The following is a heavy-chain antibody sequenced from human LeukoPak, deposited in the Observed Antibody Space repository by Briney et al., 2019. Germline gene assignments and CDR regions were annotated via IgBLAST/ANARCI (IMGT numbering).Heavy chain of an antibody. CDR1: GFSFDDDA. Sequence: GGSLRLSCVGSGFSFDDDAMHWVRQGPGKALEWVSVISWDGNKVAYADSVKGRFTISRDNAKNSLYLQMTSLRPEDTAFYYCAKDRPVATTLHHFDHWGLGTLVTVSS. D-gene: IGHD1-26*01. V-gene: IGHV3-9*01. CDR3: AKDRPVATTLHHFDH. J-gene: IGHJ4*02. CDR2: ISWDGNKV.